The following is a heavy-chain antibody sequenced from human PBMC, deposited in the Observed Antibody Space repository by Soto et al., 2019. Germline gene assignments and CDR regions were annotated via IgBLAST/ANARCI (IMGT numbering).Heavy chain of an antibody. J-gene: IGHJ6*03. CDR2: ISYDGSNK. D-gene: IGHD2-2*01. V-gene: IGHV3-30*03. CDR3: ATWSCSSTSCYYYYMDV. Sequence: QVQLVESGGGVVQPGRSLRLSCAASGFTFSSYGMHWVRQAPGKGLEWVAVISYDGSNKYYADSVKGRFTISRDNSKNTLYLQMNSLRAEDTAVYYCATWSCSSTSCYYYYMDVWGKGTTVTVSS. CDR1: GFTFSSYG.